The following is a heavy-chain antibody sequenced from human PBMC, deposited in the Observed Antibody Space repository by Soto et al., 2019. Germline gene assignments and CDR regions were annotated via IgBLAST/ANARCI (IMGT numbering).Heavy chain of an antibody. Sequence: PGESLKISCKGSGYSFTSYWIGWVRQMPGKGLEWMGIIYPGDSDTRYSPSFQGQVTISADKSISTAYLQWSSLKASDTAMYYCAGGLVRGVIITEYYFDYWGQGTLVTVSS. D-gene: IGHD3-10*01. CDR2: IYPGDSDT. J-gene: IGHJ4*02. CDR1: GYSFTSYW. V-gene: IGHV5-51*01. CDR3: AGGLVRGVIITEYYFDY.